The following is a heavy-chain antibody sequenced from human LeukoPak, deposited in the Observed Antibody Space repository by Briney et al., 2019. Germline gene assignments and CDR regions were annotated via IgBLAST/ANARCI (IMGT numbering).Heavy chain of an antibody. J-gene: IGHJ4*02. D-gene: IGHD3-3*01. CDR1: GGSFSGYY. CDR2: INHSGST. CDR3: ASSPLEWLPIPDY. V-gene: IGHV4-34*01. Sequence: TLSLTCAVYGGSFSGYYWSWIRQPPGKGLEWIGEINHSGSTNYNPSLKSRVTISVDTSKNQFSLKLSSVTAADTAVYYCASSPLEWLPIPDYWGQGTLVSVSS.